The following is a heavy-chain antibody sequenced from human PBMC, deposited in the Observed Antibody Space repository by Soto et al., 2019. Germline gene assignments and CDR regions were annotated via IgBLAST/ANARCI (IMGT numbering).Heavy chain of an antibody. Sequence: ASVKVSCKASGGTFSSYTISWVRQAPGQGLEWMGRIIPILGIANYAQKFQGRVTITADKSTSTAYMELSSLRSEDTAVYYCARQVAATRASYYFDYWGQGTLVTVSS. CDR1: GGTFSSYT. J-gene: IGHJ4*02. V-gene: IGHV1-69*02. CDR2: IIPILGIA. CDR3: ARQVAATRASYYFDY. D-gene: IGHD2-15*01.